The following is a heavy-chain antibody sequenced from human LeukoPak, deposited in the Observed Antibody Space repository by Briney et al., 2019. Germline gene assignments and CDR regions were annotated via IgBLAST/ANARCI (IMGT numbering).Heavy chain of an antibody. D-gene: IGHD6-13*01. CDR2: IYYSGST. V-gene: IGHV4-31*03. CDR3: ARGKERQQPGLIDY. J-gene: IGHJ4*02. CDR1: GGSISSGGYY. Sequence: SQTLSLTCTVSGGSISSGGYYWSWIRQHPGKGLEWIGYIYYSGSTYYNPSLKSRVTISVDTSENQFSLKLSSVTAADTAVYYCARGKERQQPGLIDYWGQGTLVTVSS.